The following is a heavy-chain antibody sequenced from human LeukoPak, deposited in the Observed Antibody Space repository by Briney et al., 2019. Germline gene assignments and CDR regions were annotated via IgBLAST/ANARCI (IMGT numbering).Heavy chain of an antibody. J-gene: IGHJ3*02. V-gene: IGHV3-21*01. D-gene: IGHD3-10*01. Sequence: PGGSLRLSCAASGFTFTTYTMNWVRQAPGKGLEWVSSISSSSSYIYYADSVKGRFTISRDNAKNSLYLQMNSLRAEDTAVYYCARGFREDDEAFDIWGQGTMVTVSS. CDR3: ARGFREDDEAFDI. CDR2: ISSSSSYI. CDR1: GFTFTTYT.